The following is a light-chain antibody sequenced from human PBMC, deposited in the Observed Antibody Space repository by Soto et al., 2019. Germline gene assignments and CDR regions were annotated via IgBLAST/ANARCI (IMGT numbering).Light chain of an antibody. V-gene: IGKV3-15*01. Sequence: EIVMTQAPATLSVSPGERATLSCRASQSVSSNLAWYQQKPGQAPRLLIYRASTRATGIPARFSGSGSGTEFTLTISRLQSEDFAVYYCQHYNKWPRTFGQGTKLEIK. J-gene: IGKJ1*01. CDR1: QSVSSN. CDR2: RAS. CDR3: QHYNKWPRT.